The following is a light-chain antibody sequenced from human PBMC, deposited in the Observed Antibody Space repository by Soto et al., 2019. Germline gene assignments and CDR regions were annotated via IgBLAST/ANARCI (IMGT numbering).Light chain of an antibody. Sequence: IVFTQSPVTLNLSPGERATLSCRASQSVSSNLAWYQQKPGQAPRLLIYGASTRATGIPARFSGSGSGTEFTLTISSLQSEDFAVYYCQQYNTWPRTFGHGSKVDTK. V-gene: IGKV3-15*01. J-gene: IGKJ1*01. CDR1: QSVSSN. CDR3: QQYNTWPRT. CDR2: GAS.